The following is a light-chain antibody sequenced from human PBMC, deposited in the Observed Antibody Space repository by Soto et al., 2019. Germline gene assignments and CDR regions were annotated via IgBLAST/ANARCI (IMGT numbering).Light chain of an antibody. V-gene: IGLV3-10*01. CDR2: EDN. J-gene: IGLJ1*01. CDR1: ALPTRF. CDR3: FSPDNSGNLGV. Sequence: SYELTQPPSVSVSPGQTARITCSGDALPTRFAHWYKQKAGHAPVQVIYEDNKRPSGIPVRFSGSSSGTVATLVISEAQVEDEGDYYCFSPDNSGNLGVFGPGTKLTVL.